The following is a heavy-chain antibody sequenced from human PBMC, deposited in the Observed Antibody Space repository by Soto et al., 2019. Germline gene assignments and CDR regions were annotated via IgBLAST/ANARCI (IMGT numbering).Heavy chain of an antibody. V-gene: IGHV4-34*01. CDR3: ARGRPGRGYGAFDI. CDR2: INHSGST. D-gene: IGHD5-18*01. Sequence: SETLSLTCAVYGGSFSGDYWSWIRQPPGKGLEWIGEINHSGSTNYNPSLKSRVTISVDTSKNQFSLKLSSVTAADTAVYYCARGRPGRGYGAFDIWGQGTMVTVS. CDR1: GGSFSGDY. J-gene: IGHJ3*02.